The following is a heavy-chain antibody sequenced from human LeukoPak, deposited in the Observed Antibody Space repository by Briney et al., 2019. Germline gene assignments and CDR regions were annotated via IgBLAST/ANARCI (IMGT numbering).Heavy chain of an antibody. CDR2: INSDGSST. CDR1: GFTFSSDW. Sequence: GGCLRLSCAASGFTFSSDWMHWVRQAPGKGLVWVSGINSDGSSTNYADSVKGRFTISRDNAKNTLYLQMNSLRADDTAAYYCARGTSSPQLIDYWGQGTLVTVSS. V-gene: IGHV3-74*01. D-gene: IGHD1-1*01. J-gene: IGHJ4*02. CDR3: ARGTSSPQLIDY.